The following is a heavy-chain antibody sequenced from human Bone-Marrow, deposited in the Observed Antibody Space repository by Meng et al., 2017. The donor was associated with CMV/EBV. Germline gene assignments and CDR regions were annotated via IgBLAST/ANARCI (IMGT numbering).Heavy chain of an antibody. V-gene: IGHV3-7*03. CDR1: GFTFSSYW. J-gene: IGHJ4*02. CDR2: IKQDGSEK. Sequence: GESLKISCAASGFTFSSYWTSWVRQAPGKGLEWVANIKQDGSEKYYVDSVEGRFTISRDNAKKSVYLQMNSLRPEDTALYYCAKGPGYQAAKFYFDYWGQGTLVTVSS. D-gene: IGHD6-25*01. CDR3: AKGPGYQAAKFYFDY.